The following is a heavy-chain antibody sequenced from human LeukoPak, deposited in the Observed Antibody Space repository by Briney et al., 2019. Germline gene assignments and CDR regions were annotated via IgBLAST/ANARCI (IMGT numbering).Heavy chain of an antibody. V-gene: IGHV3-21*01. CDR1: VFTFSICS. D-gene: IGHD3-10*01. Sequence: GGSVRLFCAASVFTFSICSMQWVPQSRGGGVVGLSSISSSSNYIYYADSVKGRFTIYRDNAKNSLYLQMNSLRAEDTDVYYCARDEDSGNHYGMDVWGQGTTATVSS. J-gene: IGHJ6*02. CDR3: ARDEDSGNHYGMDV. CDR2: ISSSSNYI.